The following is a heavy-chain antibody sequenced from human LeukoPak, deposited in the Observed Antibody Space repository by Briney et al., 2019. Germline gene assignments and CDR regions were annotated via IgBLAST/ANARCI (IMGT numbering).Heavy chain of an antibody. Sequence: GGSLRLXCAASGFTFRSYVMGWVRRAPGKGLESVSSIGDSGGSTFYADSVKGRFTISRDNSKNTLYLQMNRLRAEDTAVYYCAKDRSMTTAITYFDYWGQGTLVTVSS. J-gene: IGHJ4*02. CDR2: IGDSGGST. D-gene: IGHD4-11*01. CDR1: GFTFRSYV. V-gene: IGHV3-23*01. CDR3: AKDRSMTTAITYFDY.